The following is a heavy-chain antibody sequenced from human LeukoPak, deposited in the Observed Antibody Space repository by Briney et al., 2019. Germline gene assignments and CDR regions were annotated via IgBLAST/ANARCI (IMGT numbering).Heavy chain of an antibody. CDR1: GYTFTSYD. Sequence: ASVKVSCKASGYTFTSYDINWVRQATGQGLEWMGWMNPNSGNTGYAQKFQGRVTMTRNTSISTAYMELSSPRSEGTAVYYCARGIWGFGDTNTFDPWGQGTLVTVSS. D-gene: IGHD3-10*01. CDR3: ARGIWGFGDTNTFDP. J-gene: IGHJ5*02. CDR2: MNPNSGNT. V-gene: IGHV1-8*01.